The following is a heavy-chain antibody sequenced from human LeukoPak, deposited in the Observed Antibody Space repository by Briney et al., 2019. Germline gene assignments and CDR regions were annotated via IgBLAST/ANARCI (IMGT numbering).Heavy chain of an antibody. CDR3: AKLLSSSWYYYGMDV. D-gene: IGHD6-13*01. CDR1: GFTFSSYG. CDR2: ISYDGSNK. J-gene: IGHJ6*04. Sequence: GGSLRLSCAASGFTFSSYGMHWVRQAPGKGLEWVAVISYDGSNKYYADSVKGRFTISRDNSKNTLYLQMNSLRAEDTAVYYCAKLLSSSWYYYGMDVWGKGTTVTVSS. V-gene: IGHV3-30*18.